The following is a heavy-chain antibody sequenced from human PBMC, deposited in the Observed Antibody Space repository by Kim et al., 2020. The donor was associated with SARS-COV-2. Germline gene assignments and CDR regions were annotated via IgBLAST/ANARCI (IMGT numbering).Heavy chain of an antibody. J-gene: IGHJ5*02. V-gene: IGHV6-1*01. D-gene: IGHD6-13*01. CDR1: GDSVSSNSAA. CDR3: ARDLHFYVYSSSPEWFEP. Sequence: SQTLSLTCAISGDSVSSNSAAWNWIRQSPSRGLEWLGRTYYRLKWYNDYAVSVKSRITINPDTSKNQFYLQLNSVTPEDTDVYYCARDLHFYVYSSSPEWFEPWGQGTLVTVSS. CDR2: TYYRLKWYN.